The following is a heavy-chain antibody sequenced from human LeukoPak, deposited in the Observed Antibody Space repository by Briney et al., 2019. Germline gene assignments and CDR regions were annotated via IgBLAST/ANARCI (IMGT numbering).Heavy chain of an antibody. CDR3: AHNVAKWQLQGEFFNY. D-gene: IGHD2-15*01. J-gene: IGHJ4*02. Sequence: SGPTLVRPTQTVTLTCTFSGFSFSTSQVGVGWIRQPPGKALEWLALIYWNDDERYRASLQNRLTITKDASKNQVVLTMTNMDPLDTATYFCAHNVAKWQLQGEFFNYWGQGVRVTVSS. V-gene: IGHV2-5*01. CDR2: IYWNDDE. CDR1: GFSFSTSQVG.